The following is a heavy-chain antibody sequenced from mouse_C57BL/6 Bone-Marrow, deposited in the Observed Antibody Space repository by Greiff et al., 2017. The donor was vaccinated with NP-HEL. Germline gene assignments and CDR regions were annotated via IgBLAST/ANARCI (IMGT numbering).Heavy chain of an antibody. J-gene: IGHJ1*03. Sequence: QVQLQQSGPGLVQPSQSLSITCTVSGFSLTSYGVHWVRQPPGKGLEWLGVIWSGGSTDYNAAFISRLSISKDNSKSQVFFKMNSLQADDTAIYYCAKNRDGYYYWYFDVWGTGTTVTVSS. V-gene: IGHV2-4*01. CDR1: GFSLTSYG. CDR3: AKNRDGYYYWYFDV. CDR2: IWSGGST. D-gene: IGHD2-3*01.